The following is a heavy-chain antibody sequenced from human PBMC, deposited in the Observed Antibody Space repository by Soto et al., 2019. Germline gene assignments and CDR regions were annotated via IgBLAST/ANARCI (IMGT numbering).Heavy chain of an antibody. V-gene: IGHV1-2*02. CDR3: ARAGVWFGERYGMDV. D-gene: IGHD3-10*01. CDR1: GYTFTGYY. Sequence: QVQLVQSGAEVMKPGASVKVSCKASGYTFTGYYMHWVRQAPGQGLEWMGWINPNSGGTNYAQKFQGRVTMTRDTSISTAYMELSRLRSDDTAVYYCARAGVWFGERYGMDVWGQGTTVTVSS. J-gene: IGHJ6*02. CDR2: INPNSGGT.